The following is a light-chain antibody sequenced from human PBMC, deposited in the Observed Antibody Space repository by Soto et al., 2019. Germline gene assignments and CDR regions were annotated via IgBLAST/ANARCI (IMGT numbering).Light chain of an antibody. Sequence: DIQMTQSPSSLSASVGDRVTITCRASQSINSYLNWYQQKPGKAPKLLTYAASSLQSGVPSRFSGSGSGTDFTLTISSLQPEDFATYYCQQSYSTPRTFGQGTKVDIK. J-gene: IGKJ1*01. CDR3: QQSYSTPRT. CDR2: AAS. CDR1: QSINSY. V-gene: IGKV1-39*01.